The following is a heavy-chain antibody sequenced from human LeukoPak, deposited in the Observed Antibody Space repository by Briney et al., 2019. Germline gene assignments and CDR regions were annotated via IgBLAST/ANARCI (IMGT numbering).Heavy chain of an antibody. CDR2: INHSGST. V-gene: IGHV4-34*01. Sequence: PSETLSLTRAVYGGSFSGYYWSWIRQPPGKGLEWIGEINHSGSTNYNPSLKSRVTISVDTSKNQFSLKLSSVTAADTAVYYCAREGKITMVRGVIRYYYMDVWGKGTTVTISS. CDR3: AREGKITMVRGVIRYYYMDV. D-gene: IGHD3-10*01. CDR1: GGSFSGYY. J-gene: IGHJ6*03.